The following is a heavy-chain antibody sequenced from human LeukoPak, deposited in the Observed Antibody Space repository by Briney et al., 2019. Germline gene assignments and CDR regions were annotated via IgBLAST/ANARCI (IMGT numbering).Heavy chain of an antibody. V-gene: IGHV3-48*01. J-gene: IGHJ6*03. CDR2: ISSSSSTI. D-gene: IGHD3-10*01. Sequence: GGSLRLSCAASGFTFSSYSMNWVRQAPGKGLEWVSYISSSSSTIYYADSVKGRFTISRDNSKNTLYLQMNSLRAEDTAVYYCARGPGVRGVYYYYYYMDVWGKGTTVTISS. CDR1: GFTFSSYS. CDR3: ARGPGVRGVYYYYYYMDV.